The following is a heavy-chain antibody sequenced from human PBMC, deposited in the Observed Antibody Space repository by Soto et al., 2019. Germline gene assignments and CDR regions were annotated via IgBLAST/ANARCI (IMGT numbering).Heavy chain of an antibody. V-gene: IGHV4-39*01. CDR2: IYYSGTT. Sequence: SETLSLTCTVSGDSITSNSYFWAWIRQPPGKGLEWIGSIYYSGTTYYNPSLKSRVTISVDRSKNQFSLKVSSVTAADTAVYYCARHFSVDYIDHWGQGALVTVS. J-gene: IGHJ4*02. CDR1: GDSITSNSYF. CDR3: ARHFSVDYIDH.